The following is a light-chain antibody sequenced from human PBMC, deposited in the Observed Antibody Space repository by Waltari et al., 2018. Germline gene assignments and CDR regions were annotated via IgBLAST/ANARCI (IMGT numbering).Light chain of an antibody. CDR3: ATWDDSLSGQV. CDR1: TSKIGTNT. Sequence: QSVLTQPPSTSGTPGQRVTISCSGSTSKIGTNTVTWYQLLPGTAPKTVIFANYHRPSGVPDRFSASKSGTSASLVISGLQSEDEADYFCATWDDSLSGQVFGGGTKVTVL. V-gene: IGLV1-44*01. CDR2: ANY. J-gene: IGLJ3*02.